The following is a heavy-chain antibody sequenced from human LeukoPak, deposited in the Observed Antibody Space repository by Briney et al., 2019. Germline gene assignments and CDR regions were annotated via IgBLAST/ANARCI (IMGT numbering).Heavy chain of an antibody. Sequence: ASVNVSCKASGYTFTSYYMHWVRQAPGQGLEWMGIINPSGGSTSYAQKFQGRVTMTRDTSTSTVYMELSSLRSEDTAVYYCAADMAPTDPYKWFDPWGQGTQVTVSS. CDR1: GYTFTSYY. D-gene: IGHD1-1*01. CDR2: INPSGGST. V-gene: IGHV1-46*01. J-gene: IGHJ5*02. CDR3: AADMAPTDPYKWFDP.